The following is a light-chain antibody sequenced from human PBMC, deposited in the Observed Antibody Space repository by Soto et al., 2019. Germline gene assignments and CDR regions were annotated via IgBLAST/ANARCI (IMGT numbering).Light chain of an antibody. V-gene: IGKV3-15*01. Sequence: ETVMTQSPDTLSVSPGESATLSCRASQGIGDTLAWYQHKPGQTPRLLIYDTSTRATGVPTRFSGSRSGAEFTLTINSLQSEDFAVYYCQPYNNWPLTFGGGTKVDIK. J-gene: IGKJ4*01. CDR3: QPYNNWPLT. CDR2: DTS. CDR1: QGIGDT.